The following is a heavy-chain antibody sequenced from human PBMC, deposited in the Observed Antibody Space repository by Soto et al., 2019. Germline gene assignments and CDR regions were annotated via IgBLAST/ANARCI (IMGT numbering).Heavy chain of an antibody. D-gene: IGHD3-16*01. Sequence: QVQLVQSGAEVKKPGASVKVSCKTSGYTFTNFGLSWVRQAPGQGLEWMGWISAYNGNTNYAQNFQGRGTTTTDPSTSTAYMELRSRGSADAAVYSHARGGTRIDSRGLGTLVNVTS. CDR1: GYTFTNFG. V-gene: IGHV1-18*01. CDR2: ISAYNGNT. J-gene: IGHJ4*02. CDR3: ARGGTRIDS.